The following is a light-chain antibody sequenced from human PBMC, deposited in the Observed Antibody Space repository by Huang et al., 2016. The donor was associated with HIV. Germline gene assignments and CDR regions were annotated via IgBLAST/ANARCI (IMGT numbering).Light chain of an antibody. CDR2: WAS. Sequence: DIVMTQSPDSLAVSLGERATINCNSSQSVLDNSNNKNCLAWFQQKAGQPPKLLIFWASTREDGVPDRFDGSGSGTDFTLTISSLQAEDVAVYYCQQYYNTPRTFGQGTKVEIK. CDR3: QQYYNTPRT. J-gene: IGKJ1*01. V-gene: IGKV4-1*01. CDR1: QSVLDNSNNKNC.